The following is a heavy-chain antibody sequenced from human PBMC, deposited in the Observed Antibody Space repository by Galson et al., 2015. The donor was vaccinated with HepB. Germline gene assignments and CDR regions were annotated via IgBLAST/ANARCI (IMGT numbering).Heavy chain of an antibody. J-gene: IGHJ3*02. Sequence: SLRLSCAASGFTFSDFYMSWIRQAPGKELEWVSLISSSGSTIYYSDSVKGRFPISRDNAKNSLYLQMNSLSAEDTAVYYRARTYYDFWSGVDAFDIWGQGTVLTVSS. CDR2: ISSSGSTI. D-gene: IGHD3-3*01. CDR1: GFTFSDFY. CDR3: ARTYYDFWSGVDAFDI. V-gene: IGHV3-11*01.